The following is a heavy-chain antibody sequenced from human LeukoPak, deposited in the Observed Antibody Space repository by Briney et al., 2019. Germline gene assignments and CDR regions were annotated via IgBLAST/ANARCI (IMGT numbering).Heavy chain of an antibody. CDR3: AHSPYKYYGSGSYYFDY. V-gene: IGHV2-5*02. CDR1: GFSLSTSGVG. Sequence: SGPTLVNPTQTLTLTCTFSGFSLSTSGVGVGWIRQPPGKALEWLALIYWDDDKRYSPSLKSRLTITKDTSKNQVVLTMTDMDPVDTATYYCAHSPYKYYGSGSYYFDYWGQGTQVTVSS. CDR2: IYWDDDK. J-gene: IGHJ4*02. D-gene: IGHD3-10*01.